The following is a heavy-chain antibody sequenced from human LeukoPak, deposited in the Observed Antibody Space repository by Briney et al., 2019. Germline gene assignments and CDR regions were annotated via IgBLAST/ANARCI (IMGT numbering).Heavy chain of an antibody. D-gene: IGHD2-8*01. CDR1: GFTFSSYA. CDR2: ISGSGGST. V-gene: IGHV3-23*01. CDR3: AKDMGYFTGMDV. Sequence: PGGSLRLSCAASGFTFSSYAMSWVRQAPGRGWGGVSAISGSGGSTYYADSVKGRFTISRDNSKNTLYLQMNSLRAEDTAVYYCAKDMGYFTGMDVWGQGTTVTVSS. J-gene: IGHJ6*02.